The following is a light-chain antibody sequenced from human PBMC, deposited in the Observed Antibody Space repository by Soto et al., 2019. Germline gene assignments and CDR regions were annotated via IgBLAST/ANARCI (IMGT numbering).Light chain of an antibody. CDR2: GAS. V-gene: IGKV3-20*01. CDR3: QQYGSSLMYT. Sequence: EIVLTQSPGTLSLSPGERATLSCRASQSVSSSYVAWYQQKPGQAPRLLIYGASSRATGIPDRFSGSGSGTDLTLTISRLEPEDFAVYYCQQYGSSLMYTFGQGTKLEIK. J-gene: IGKJ2*01. CDR1: QSVSSSY.